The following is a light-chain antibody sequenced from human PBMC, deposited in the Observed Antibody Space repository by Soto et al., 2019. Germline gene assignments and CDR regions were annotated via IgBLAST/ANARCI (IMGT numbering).Light chain of an antibody. CDR3: SSYTSSTTLV. V-gene: IGLV2-14*01. CDR1: SSDVGGYNY. J-gene: IGLJ2*01. Sequence: QSALTQPASVSGSPRQSITISYTGTSSDVGGYNYVSWYQQHPGKAPKLMIYDVSNRPSGFSNRFSGSKSGNTASLTISGLQAEDEAVYYCSSYTSSTTLVFGGGTKVTVL. CDR2: DVS.